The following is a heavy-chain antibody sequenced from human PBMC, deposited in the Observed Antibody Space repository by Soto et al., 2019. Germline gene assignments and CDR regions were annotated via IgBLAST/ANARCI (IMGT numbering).Heavy chain of an antibody. D-gene: IGHD2-8*01. J-gene: IGHJ3*02. V-gene: IGHV3-33*03. Sequence: QVQLVESGGGVVQPGRSLRLSCAVSGFTFSDFGMHWVRQAPGKGLEWVALIWYNGGNEEYADSVKGRFSISRDNSKNTLYLQMDSLRAEDTAVYYCARRGCVKGVCYNSYDMWGQGTMVTVSS. CDR1: GFTFSDFG. CDR3: ARRGCVKGVCYNSYDM. CDR2: IWYNGGNE.